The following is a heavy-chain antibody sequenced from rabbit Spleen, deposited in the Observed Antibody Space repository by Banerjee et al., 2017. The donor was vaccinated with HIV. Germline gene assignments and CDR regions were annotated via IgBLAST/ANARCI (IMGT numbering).Heavy chain of an antibody. D-gene: IGHD6-1*01. J-gene: IGHJ6*01. CDR1: GSDFNRYG. Sequence: QSLEESGGDLVKPGASLTLTCTASGSDFNRYGIAWVRQAPGKGLEWIASINSDSSGGTYYASWAKGRFTISKTSSTTVTLQMTSLTDADTARYLCTRWSYGWIVDLWGPGTLVTVS. V-gene: IGHV1S40*01. CDR3: TRWSYGWIVDL. CDR2: INSDSSGGT.